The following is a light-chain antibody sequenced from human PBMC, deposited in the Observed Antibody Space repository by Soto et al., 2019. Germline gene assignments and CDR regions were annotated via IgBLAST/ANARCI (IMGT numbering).Light chain of an antibody. Sequence: EIVLTPSPGTLSLSPGETATLSCRASQRVSNSYLAWYQKKPGQAPRLLIYGASSRAAGIPDRFSGSGSGTDFTLTISRLEPEDFAVYFCQRYGGSPPFTFGQGTKVDIK. V-gene: IGKV3-20*01. CDR3: QRYGGSPPFT. CDR1: QRVSNSY. J-gene: IGKJ2*01. CDR2: GAS.